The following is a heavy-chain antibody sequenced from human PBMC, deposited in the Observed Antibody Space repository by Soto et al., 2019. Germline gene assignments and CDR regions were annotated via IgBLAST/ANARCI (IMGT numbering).Heavy chain of an antibody. CDR3: AKFGSGGHPRALDR. J-gene: IGHJ3*02. D-gene: IGHD6-19*01. Sequence: PGGSLRLSCVASGFTFKTYSMNWVRQAPGKGLVWVSYISSSSSTIYYTDSVKGRFTISRDNSKNMLYLQMDSLRDEDTALYFCAKFGSGGHPRALDRWGQGTMVTVSS. CDR1: GFTFKTYS. CDR2: ISSSSSTI. V-gene: IGHV3-48*02.